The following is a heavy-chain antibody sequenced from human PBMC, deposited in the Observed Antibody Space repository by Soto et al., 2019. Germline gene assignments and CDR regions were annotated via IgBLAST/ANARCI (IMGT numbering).Heavy chain of an antibody. CDR1: GFNFSDYA. CDR3: AKIKPLQLARFYYYAMDV. Sequence: EVQLLESGGGLIQPGGSLRISCEASGFNFSDYAMNWVRQAPGKGLEWVSGISGGARSTYYADSVKGRFTIPRDNSKNTLYLHMNSLRADDTALYFCAKIKPLQLARFYYYAMDVWGQGTAVTVSS. CDR2: ISGGARST. D-gene: IGHD2-15*01. V-gene: IGHV3-23*01. J-gene: IGHJ6*02.